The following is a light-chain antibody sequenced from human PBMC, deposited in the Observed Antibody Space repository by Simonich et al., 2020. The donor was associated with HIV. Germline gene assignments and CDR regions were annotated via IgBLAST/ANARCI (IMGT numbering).Light chain of an antibody. CDR1: SSHVGGYNY. CDR2: DVS. V-gene: IGLV2-14*03. Sequence: QSALTQPASVSGSPGQSISISSPGTSSHVGGYNYVSWYQQHPGKAPKLMIYDVSYRPAGVSNRFSGSKSGNTASLTISGLQAEDEADYYCSSYTSSSVIFGGGTKLTVL. CDR3: SSYTSSSVI. J-gene: IGLJ2*01.